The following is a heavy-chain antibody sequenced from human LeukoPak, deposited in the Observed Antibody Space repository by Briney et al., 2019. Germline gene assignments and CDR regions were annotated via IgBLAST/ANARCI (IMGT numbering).Heavy chain of an antibody. CDR3: ARDASNNGWTPFDS. CDR2: ISADNADI. V-gene: IGHV1-18*01. CDR1: GYTFTSYG. Sequence: GASVKVSCTASGYTFTSYGNSWVRQAPGQGLEWMGWISADNADINYAQKFQGRVAMTTDTSMSTAYMELRSLRSDDTAVYYCARDASNNGWTPFDSWGQGTLVTVSS. D-gene: IGHD6-19*01. J-gene: IGHJ5*01.